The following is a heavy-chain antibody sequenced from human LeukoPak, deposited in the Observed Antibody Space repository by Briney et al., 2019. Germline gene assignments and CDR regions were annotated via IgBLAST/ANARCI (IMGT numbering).Heavy chain of an antibody. Sequence: PGGSLRLSCEASGFSFSIYDMNWVRLAPGKGLEWVSSTSGSSSQVWYADSVKGRFTSSRDNAKNSLYLQMSSLRVEDTAVYYCARDQYYSDASGYPYDVWGQGTMVTVSS. D-gene: IGHD3-22*01. CDR3: ARDQYYSDASGYPYDV. J-gene: IGHJ3*01. V-gene: IGHV3-21*01. CDR1: GFSFSIYD. CDR2: TSGSSSQV.